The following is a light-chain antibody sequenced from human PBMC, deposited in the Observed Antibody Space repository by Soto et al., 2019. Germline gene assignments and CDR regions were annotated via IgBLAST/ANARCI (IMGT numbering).Light chain of an antibody. V-gene: IGLV2-14*01. Sequence: QSALTQPASVSGSPGQSITISCAGSSTDVGGYNYVSWYQQHPGKAPKLMIYDVSNRPSGVSYRFSGSKSDNTASLTISGLQAEDEADYYCSSYTSSGTDVFGTGTKLTVL. J-gene: IGLJ1*01. CDR1: STDVGGYNY. CDR3: SSYTSSGTDV. CDR2: DVS.